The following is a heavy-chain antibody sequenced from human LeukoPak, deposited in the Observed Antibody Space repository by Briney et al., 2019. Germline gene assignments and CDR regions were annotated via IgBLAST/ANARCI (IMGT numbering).Heavy chain of an antibody. CDR1: GGPISSYY. CDR3: ARDSVGATFDY. D-gene: IGHD1-26*01. J-gene: IGHJ4*02. CDR2: IYYSGST. V-gene: IGHV4-59*01. Sequence: PSETLSLTCTVSGGPISSYYWSWIRQPPGKGLEWIGYIYYSGSTNCNPSLKSRVTISVDTSKNQFSLKLSSVTAADTAVYYCARDSVGATFDYWGQGTLVTVSS.